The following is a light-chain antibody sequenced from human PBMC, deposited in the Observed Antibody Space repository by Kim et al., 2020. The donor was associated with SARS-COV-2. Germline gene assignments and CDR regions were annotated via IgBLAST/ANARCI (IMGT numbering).Light chain of an antibody. CDR3: GAWDDSLNGWV. J-gene: IGLJ3*02. CDR2: SES. V-gene: IGLV1-44*01. CDR1: RSNLGSNS. Sequence: GQRGTVSGCGSRSNLGSNSVNWYQQGPGAAAKLLIESESQRPSGVPDRVSGSKSGTSASLASGGLRSEDDADYYCGAWDDSLNGWVFGGGTQLTVL.